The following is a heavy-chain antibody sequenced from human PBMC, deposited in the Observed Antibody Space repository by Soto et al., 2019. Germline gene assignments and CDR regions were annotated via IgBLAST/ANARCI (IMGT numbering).Heavy chain of an antibody. CDR2: ISYDGSNK. D-gene: IGHD2-21*02. Sequence: GGSLRLSCAASGFTFSSYAMHWVRQAPGNGLEWVAVISYDGSNKYYADSVKGRFTISRDNSKNTLYLQMNSLRAEDTAVYYCARDMGRVTEYYYYGMDVWGQGTTVTVSS. J-gene: IGHJ6*02. CDR1: GFTFSSYA. V-gene: IGHV3-30-3*01. CDR3: ARDMGRVTEYYYYGMDV.